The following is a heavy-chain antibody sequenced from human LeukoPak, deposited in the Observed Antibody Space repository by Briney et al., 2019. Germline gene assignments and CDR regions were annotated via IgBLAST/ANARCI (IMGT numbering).Heavy chain of an antibody. CDR1: GGTFSSYA. CDR2: IIPIFGTA. CDR3: ARELEWAHDAFDI. V-gene: IGHV1-69*13. Sequence: GASVKVSCKASGGTFSSYAISWVRQAPGQGLEWMGGIIPIFGTANYAQKFQGRVTITADESTSTAHMELSGLRSEDTAVYYCARELEWAHDAFDIWGQGTMVTVSS. D-gene: IGHD3-3*01. J-gene: IGHJ3*02.